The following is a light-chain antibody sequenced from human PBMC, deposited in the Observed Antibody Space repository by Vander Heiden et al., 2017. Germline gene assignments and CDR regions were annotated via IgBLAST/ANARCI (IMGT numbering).Light chain of an antibody. V-gene: IGKV3-20*01. Sequence: EIVLTQSPGTLSLSPGERATLSCTASQSVSSSHLAWYQQKPGQAPRLLIYGASSRATGIPDRFSGSGSGTDFTLTISRLEPEDFAVYYCQQYGSSRWTFGQGTKVEIK. CDR2: GAS. CDR1: QSVSSSH. J-gene: IGKJ1*01. CDR3: QQYGSSRWT.